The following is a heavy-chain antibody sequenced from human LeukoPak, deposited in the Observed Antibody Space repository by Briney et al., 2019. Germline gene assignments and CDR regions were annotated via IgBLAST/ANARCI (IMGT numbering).Heavy chain of an antibody. V-gene: IGHV1-8*01. CDR2: MSPNCGDT. D-gene: IGHD7-27*01. CDR3: ARGPPNWGYDY. Sequence: ASVKVSCKASGYTFTSYDFNWVRQATGQRPEWMGWMSPNCGDTGYAQKFQDRVTMTRNTSISTAYMELSSLRSDDTAVYYCARGPPNWGYDYWGPGTLVTVSS. CDR1: GYTFTSYD. J-gene: IGHJ4*02.